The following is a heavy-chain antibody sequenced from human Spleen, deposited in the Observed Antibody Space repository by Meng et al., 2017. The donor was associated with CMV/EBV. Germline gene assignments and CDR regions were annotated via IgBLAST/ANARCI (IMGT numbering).Heavy chain of an antibody. CDR2: ISGSGGIT. J-gene: IGHJ4*02. D-gene: IGHD5-24*01. CDR3: ARFLEMATI. Sequence: GGSLRLSCAASGFTVSTSYMNWARQAPGKGLEWVSGISGSGGITYFTDSEKGRFTISRDNSKNTLYLQMNSLRAEDTAVYYCARFLEMATIWGQGTLVTVSS. CDR1: GFTVSTSY. V-gene: IGHV3-23*01.